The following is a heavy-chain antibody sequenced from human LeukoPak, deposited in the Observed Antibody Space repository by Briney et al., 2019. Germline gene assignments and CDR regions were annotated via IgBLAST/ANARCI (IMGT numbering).Heavy chain of an antibody. J-gene: IGHJ5*02. V-gene: IGHV1-2*02. CDR3: AREGGTVTTNWFDP. CDR2: INPNSGGT. CDR1: GYTFTGYY. D-gene: IGHD4-17*01. Sequence: ASVKVSCKASGYTFTGYYMHWVRQAPGQGLEWMGWINPNSGGTNYAQKFQGRVTMTRDTSISTAYMELSRLRSDDTAVYYCAREGGTVTTNWFDPWGQGTLVTVSS.